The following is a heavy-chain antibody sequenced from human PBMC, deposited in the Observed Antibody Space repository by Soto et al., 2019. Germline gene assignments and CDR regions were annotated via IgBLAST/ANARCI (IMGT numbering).Heavy chain of an antibody. V-gene: IGHV4-59*08. D-gene: IGHD4-17*01. J-gene: IGHJ3*02. CDR3: ARRSGTTNRWAFDI. Sequence: QVQLQESGPGLVKPSETLSLTCTVSGGSISSYYWSWIRQPPGKGLEWIGYIYYSGSTNYNPYLKSRVTISVDTSKNQCSLKLSSVTAADTAVYYCARRSGTTNRWAFDIWGQGTMVTVSS. CDR1: GGSISSYY. CDR2: IYYSGST.